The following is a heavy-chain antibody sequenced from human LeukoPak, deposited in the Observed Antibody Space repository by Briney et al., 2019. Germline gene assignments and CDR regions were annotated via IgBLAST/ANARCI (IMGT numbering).Heavy chain of an antibody. V-gene: IGHV3-23*01. CDR3: AKVGYCSSTSCYFYYYYYMDV. J-gene: IGHJ6*03. CDR2: ISGSGGRT. Sequence: GGSLTLSRAASGFTFSSYAMSWVRQAPGKGREWVSAISGSGGRTYYADSVKGRFTISRDNTKNTLYPQMNSLRAEDTEVYYCAKVGYCSSTSCYFYYYYYMDVWGKGTTVTVSS. CDR1: GFTFSSYA. D-gene: IGHD2-2*01.